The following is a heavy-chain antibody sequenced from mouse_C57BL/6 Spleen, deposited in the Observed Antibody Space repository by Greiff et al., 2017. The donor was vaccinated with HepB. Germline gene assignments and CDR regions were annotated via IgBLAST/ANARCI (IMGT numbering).Heavy chain of an antibody. J-gene: IGHJ4*01. CDR2: ISNLAYSI. CDR1: GFTFSDYG. D-gene: IGHD6-1*01. V-gene: IGHV5-15*04. Sequence: EVKLVESGGGLVQPGGSLKLSCAASGFTFSDYGMAWVRQAPRKGPEWVAFISNLAYSIYYADTVTGRFTISRENAKNTLYLEMSSLRSEDTAMYYGARRTSEAMDYWGQGTSVTVSS. CDR3: ARRTSEAMDY.